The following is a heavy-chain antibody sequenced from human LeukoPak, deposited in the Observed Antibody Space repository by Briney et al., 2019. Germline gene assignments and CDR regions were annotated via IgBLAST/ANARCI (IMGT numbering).Heavy chain of an antibody. CDR3: GRVAWESLDY. CDR1: GGSISSYY. CDR2: IYYSGST. V-gene: IGHV4-59*01. J-gene: IGHJ4*02. D-gene: IGHD1-26*01. Sequence: SETLSLTCTVSGGSISSYYWSWIRQPPGKGLEWIGYIYYSGSTNYNPSLKSRVTISVDTSTNQFSLKLRSVTAADTAVYYCGRVAWESLDYWGQGTLVTVSS.